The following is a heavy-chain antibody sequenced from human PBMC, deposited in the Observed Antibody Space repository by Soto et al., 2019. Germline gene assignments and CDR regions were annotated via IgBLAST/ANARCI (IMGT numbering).Heavy chain of an antibody. V-gene: IGHV3-30*18. J-gene: IGHJ4*02. CDR3: AKVASPRDQLAVDY. Sequence: QVPLVESGGGVVQPGRSLRLSCAASGFTFSSYGMHWVRQAPGKGLEWVAVISYDGSNKYYAESVKGRFTISRDNSKNTLYLQMNSLRAEDTAVYYCAKVASPRDQLAVDYWGQGTLVTVSS. CDR1: GFTFSSYG. D-gene: IGHD6-13*01. CDR2: ISYDGSNK.